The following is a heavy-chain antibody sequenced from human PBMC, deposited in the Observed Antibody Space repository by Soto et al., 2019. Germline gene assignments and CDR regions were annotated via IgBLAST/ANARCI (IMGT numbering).Heavy chain of an antibody. CDR1: GGSISSSSYY. J-gene: IGHJ3*02. CDR2: IFYTGIT. V-gene: IGHV4-39*01. D-gene: IGHD7-27*01. CDR3: ARPPTANLDAFDI. Sequence: PSETLSLTCAVSGGSISSSSYYWGWIRQPPGKGLEWIGSIFYTGITYYNPSLKSRLTISVDTSKNQFSLKLSSVTAEDTAVYYCARPPTANLDAFDIWGPGTSVTVSS.